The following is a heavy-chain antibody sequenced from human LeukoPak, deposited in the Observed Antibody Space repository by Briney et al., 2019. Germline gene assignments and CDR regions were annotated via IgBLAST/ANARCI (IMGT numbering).Heavy chain of an antibody. CDR3: AKDPLRLGELSRPMGSSGYHDY. J-gene: IGHJ4*02. V-gene: IGHV3-7*01. CDR1: GFTFSSYW. CDR2: IKRDGSAK. D-gene: IGHD3-16*02. Sequence: PGGSLRLSCAASGFTFSSYWMTWVRQAPGKGLEWVANIKRDGSAKYYVDSVKGRFTISRDNAKNSLHLQMNSLRVEDTAVYYCAKDPLRLGELSRPMGSSGYHDYWGQGTLVTVSS.